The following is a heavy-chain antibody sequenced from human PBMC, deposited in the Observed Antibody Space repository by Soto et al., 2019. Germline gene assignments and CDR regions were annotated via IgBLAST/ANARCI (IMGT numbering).Heavy chain of an antibody. D-gene: IGHD6-13*01. J-gene: IGHJ4*01. CDR1: GYSFSNNW. CDR2: IYPDDSDT. CDR3: ARRKTSAVGYYFDY. V-gene: IGHV5-51*01. Sequence: LKISCQGSGYSFSNNWIGWVRQMPGKGLEWMGIIYPDDSDTRYSPSFQGQVTISADRSISTAYLQWSSLKASDTAMYYCARRKTSAVGYYFDYWGHGTLVTVSS.